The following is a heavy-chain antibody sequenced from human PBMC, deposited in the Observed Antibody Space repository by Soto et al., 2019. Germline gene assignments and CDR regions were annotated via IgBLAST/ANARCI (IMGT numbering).Heavy chain of an antibody. CDR1: GGTFSSYA. V-gene: IGHV1-69*06. CDR2: IIPIFGTA. Sequence: SVKVSCKASGGTFSSYAISWVRQAPGQGLEWMGGIIPIFGTANYAQKFQGRVTITADKSTSAAYMELSSLRSEDTAVYYCAGQNYYDSSGYYPLDYWGQGTLVTVSS. CDR3: AGQNYYDSSGYYPLDY. J-gene: IGHJ4*02. D-gene: IGHD3-22*01.